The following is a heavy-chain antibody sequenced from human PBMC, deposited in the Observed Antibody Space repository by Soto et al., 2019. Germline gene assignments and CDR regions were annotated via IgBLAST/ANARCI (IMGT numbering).Heavy chain of an antibody. V-gene: IGHV3-53*01. CDR3: ARRVYAMDV. Sequence: EMQLVESGGGLIQPGGSLRLSCAASGFTVSSSYMSWVRQAPGKGLEWVSVIYTGGSTDYADSVKGRFTISRDNSKNTVYLQMNSLRAEDTAVYYCARRVYAMDVWGQGTTVTVSS. CDR1: GFTVSSSY. CDR2: IYTGGST. J-gene: IGHJ6*02.